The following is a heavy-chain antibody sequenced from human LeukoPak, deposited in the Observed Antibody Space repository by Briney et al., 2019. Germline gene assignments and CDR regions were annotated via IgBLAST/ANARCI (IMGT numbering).Heavy chain of an antibody. CDR2: INHSGST. J-gene: IGHJ4*02. V-gene: IGHV4-34*01. CDR3: ARGVYGGDGDY. CDR1: GGSFSGYQ. Sequence: SETLSLTCAVYGGSFSGYQWSWIRQPPGKGLEWIGQINHSGSTNYNPSLKSRVTISVDTSRNQFSLRLTSVTAADTAVYYCARGVYGGDGDYWGQGTLVTVSS. D-gene: IGHD2-21*01.